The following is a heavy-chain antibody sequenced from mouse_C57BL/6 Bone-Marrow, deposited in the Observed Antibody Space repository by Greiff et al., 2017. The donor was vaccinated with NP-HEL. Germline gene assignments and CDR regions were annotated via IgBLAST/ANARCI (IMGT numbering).Heavy chain of an antibody. CDR3: AREEGTLYYYAMDD. V-gene: IGHV1-81*01. CDR2: IYPRSGNT. CDR1: GYTFTSYG. Sequence: QVQLQQSGAELARPGASVKLSCKASGYTFTSYGISWVKQRTGQGLEWIGEIYPRSGNTYYNEKFKGKATLTADKSSSTAYMELRSLTAEDSAVYFCAREEGTLYYYAMDDWGQGTSVTVSS. D-gene: IGHD2-14*01. J-gene: IGHJ4*01.